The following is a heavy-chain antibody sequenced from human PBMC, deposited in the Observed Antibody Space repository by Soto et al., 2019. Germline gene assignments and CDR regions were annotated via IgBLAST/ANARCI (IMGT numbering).Heavy chain of an antibody. CDR3: ARDLSSGWYNDHYYYGMDV. Sequence: SETLSLTCAVSGYSISSGYHWGWIRQPPGEGLEWIGSIYHSGSTYYNLSLKSRVTISVDTSKNQFSLKLSSVTAADTAVYYCARDLSSGWYNDHYYYGMDVWGQGTTVTVSS. D-gene: IGHD6-19*01. V-gene: IGHV4-38-2*02. CDR2: IYHSGST. CDR1: GYSISSGYH. J-gene: IGHJ6*02.